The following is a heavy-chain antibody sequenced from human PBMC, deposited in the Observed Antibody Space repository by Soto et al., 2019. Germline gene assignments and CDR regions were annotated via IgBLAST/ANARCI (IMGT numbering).Heavy chain of an antibody. CDR1: GCTFTRYS. Sequence: GSLRLACAASGCTFTRYSMNWVRQAPGKGLEWVSSISSTTNYIYYGDSMKVRFTISRDNAKNSLYLEMNSLRAEDTAVYYCARESEDLTSNFDYWGQGTLVTVSS. J-gene: IGHJ4*02. CDR2: ISSTTNYI. CDR3: ARESEDLTSNFDY. V-gene: IGHV3-21*06.